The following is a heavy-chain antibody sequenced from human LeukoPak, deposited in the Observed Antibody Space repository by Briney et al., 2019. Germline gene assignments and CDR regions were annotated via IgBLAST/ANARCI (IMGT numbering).Heavy chain of an antibody. CDR1: GFTFSSYW. J-gene: IGHJ4*02. Sequence: GGSLRLSCAASGFTFSSYWMNWVRQAPGKGLEWVANIKKDGSAQYYANSVKGRFTISRNNAKSSLYLQMNSLRPEDTAVYYCLVFLGGGQGILVTVSS. CDR2: IKKDGSAQ. V-gene: IGHV3-7*03. CDR3: LVFLG. D-gene: IGHD3-3*01.